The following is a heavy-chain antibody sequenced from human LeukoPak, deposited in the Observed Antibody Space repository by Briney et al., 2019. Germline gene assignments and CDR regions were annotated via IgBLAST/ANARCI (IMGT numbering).Heavy chain of an antibody. CDR1: GGSMSSNY. V-gene: IGHV4-4*07. CDR3: ARGVATFGRWFDP. Sequence: SETLSLTCSVSGGSMSSNYWSWIRQPAGKGLEWIGRIYSSGSTNYNPSLESRVTISVDRSKNQFSLKLSSVTAADTAVYYCARGVATFGRWFDPWGQGTLVTVSS. CDR2: IYSSGST. J-gene: IGHJ5*02. D-gene: IGHD5-12*01.